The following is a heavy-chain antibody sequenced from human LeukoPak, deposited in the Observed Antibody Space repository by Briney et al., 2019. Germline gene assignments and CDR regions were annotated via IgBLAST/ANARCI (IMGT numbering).Heavy chain of an antibody. D-gene: IGHD1-1*01. J-gene: IGHJ3*02. CDR1: GGSVSSGSYY. Sequence: KPSETLSLTCTVSGGSVSSGSYYWSWIRQPPGKGLEWIGYIYYSGSTNYNPSLKSRVTISVDTSKNQFSLKLSSVTAADTAVYYYASDYRNWNDRIGAFDIWGQGTMDTVSS. CDR2: IYYSGST. V-gene: IGHV4-61*01. CDR3: ASDYRNWNDRIGAFDI.